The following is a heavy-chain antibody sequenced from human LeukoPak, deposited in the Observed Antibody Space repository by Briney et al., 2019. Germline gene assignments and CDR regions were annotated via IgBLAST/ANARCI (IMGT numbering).Heavy chain of an antibody. J-gene: IGHJ4*02. CDR2: IHSNGNT. CDR1: GGSVSSGSYY. V-gene: IGHV4-61*01. Sequence: SETVSLTCTVSGGSVSSGSYYWSWIRQPPGKGLEWIGYIHSNGNTNYNPSLESRVTMSVDTSKNQFSLKVTSVTAADTAVYYCGRHKDYGDYFDYWGQGTLVTVSS. CDR3: GRHKDYGDYFDY. D-gene: IGHD4-17*01.